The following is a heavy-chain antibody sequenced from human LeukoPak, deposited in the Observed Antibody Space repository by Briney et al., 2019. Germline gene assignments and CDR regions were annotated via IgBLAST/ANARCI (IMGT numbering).Heavy chain of an antibody. CDR2: IYTSGST. V-gene: IGHV4-4*07. D-gene: IGHD1-1*01. CDR1: GGSISSYY. J-gene: IGHJ6*02. Sequence: SETLSLTCTVSGGSISSYYWSWIRQPAGKGLEWIGRIYTSGSTNYNPSLKSRVTMSVDTSKNQFSLKLSSVTAADTAVYYCARDQLEPDYYYYGMDVWGRGTTVTVSS. CDR3: ARDQLEPDYYYYGMDV.